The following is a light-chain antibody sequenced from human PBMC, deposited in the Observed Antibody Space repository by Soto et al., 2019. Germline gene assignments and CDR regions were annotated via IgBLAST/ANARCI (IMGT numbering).Light chain of an antibody. V-gene: IGKV3-20*01. J-gene: IGKJ5*01. CDR2: GAS. Sequence: LVLPLSSGPPSLSPGASATLSCRASPRVSNNYLAWSPSNPGQAPSILIYGASNRATAIPDRFSGGGSGTDFTLTISRLEPQDVVAYYGQQYEKSAMFTFGQGTRLETK. CDR3: QQYEKSAMFT. CDR1: PRVSNNY.